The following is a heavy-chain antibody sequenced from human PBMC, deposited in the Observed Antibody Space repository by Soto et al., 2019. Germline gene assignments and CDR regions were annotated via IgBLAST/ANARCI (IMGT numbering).Heavy chain of an antibody. Sequence: GGSLRLSCVASGFTFSNSAMHWVRQAPGKGLEWVAFIWYDGSNRYYADSVKGRFTISRDNSKNTLYLQMNSLRAEDTAVYHCARSLVPADIPQYYGMDVWGQGTTVTVSS. CDR3: ARSLVPADIPQYYGMDV. V-gene: IGHV3-33*01. D-gene: IGHD2-2*01. J-gene: IGHJ6*02. CDR1: GFTFSNSA. CDR2: IWYDGSNR.